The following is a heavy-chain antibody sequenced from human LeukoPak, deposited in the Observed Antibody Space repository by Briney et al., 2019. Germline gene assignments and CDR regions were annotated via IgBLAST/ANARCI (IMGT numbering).Heavy chain of an antibody. CDR2: INPNSGGT. D-gene: IGHD6-13*01. V-gene: IGHV1-2*02. CDR3: ASLYSSSWTNFDY. Sequence: ASVKVSCKASGGTFSSYAISWVRQAPGQGLEWMGWINPNSGGTNYAQKFQGRVTMTRDTSISTAYMELSRLRSDDTAVYYCASLYSSSWTNFDYWGQGTLVTVSS. J-gene: IGHJ4*02. CDR1: GGTFSSYA.